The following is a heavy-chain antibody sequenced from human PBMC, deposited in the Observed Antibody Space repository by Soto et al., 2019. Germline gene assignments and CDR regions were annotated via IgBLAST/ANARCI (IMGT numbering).Heavy chain of an antibody. D-gene: IGHD2-21*01. J-gene: IGHJ6*02. V-gene: IGHV3-11*06. CDR2: ISSSSSYT. CDR1: GFTFSDYY. Sequence: GGSLRLSCAASGFTFSDYYMSWIRQCPGKGLEWVSYISSSSSYTNYADSVKGRFTISRDNAKNSLYLQMNSLRAEDMAVYYCAKVRDPGGYYYGMDVWGQGTTVTVSS. CDR3: AKVRDPGGYYYGMDV.